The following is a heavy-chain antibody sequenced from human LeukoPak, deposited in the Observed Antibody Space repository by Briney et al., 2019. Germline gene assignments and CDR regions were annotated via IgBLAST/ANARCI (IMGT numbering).Heavy chain of an antibody. CDR3: AKDSSSSNYYYGMDV. CDR1: GFTFSSYV. CDR2: ISGSGGST. J-gene: IGHJ6*02. Sequence: GGSLRLSCGASGFTFSSYVMSWVRQAPGKGLEWVSGISGSGGSTYYADSVKGRFTISRDNSKNTLFLQMNSLRVEDTALCYCAKDSSSSNYYYGMDVWGQGTTVTVS. V-gene: IGHV3-23*01. D-gene: IGHD2-2*01.